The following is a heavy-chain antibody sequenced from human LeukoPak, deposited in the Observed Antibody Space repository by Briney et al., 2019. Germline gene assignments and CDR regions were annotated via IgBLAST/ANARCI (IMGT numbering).Heavy chain of an antibody. CDR1: GFTFSSYW. CDR3: AKDIKPLVVVTPEGFDY. J-gene: IGHJ4*02. Sequence: GGSLRLSCAASGFTFSSYWMEWVRQAPGKGLEWVSLISWDGGSTYYADSVKGRFTISRDNSKNSLYLQMNSLRTEDTALYYCAKDIKPLVVVTPEGFDYWGQGTLVTVSS. D-gene: IGHD2-21*02. CDR2: ISWDGGST. V-gene: IGHV3-43*01.